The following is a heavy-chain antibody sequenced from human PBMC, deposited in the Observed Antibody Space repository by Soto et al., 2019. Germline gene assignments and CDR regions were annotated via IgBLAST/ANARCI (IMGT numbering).Heavy chain of an antibody. CDR3: AGVPYYDSSLIWFDP. Sequence: SETLSLTCTVYRGSVSSGSFYWSWIRQPPGKALEWIGYNYYSGSNNYKPSLKSRVTISVDMSKNQFSLRLSSVSAADTAVYYCAGVPYYDSSLIWFDPWGQGTLVTVSS. CDR2: NYYSGSN. CDR1: RGSVSSGSFY. V-gene: IGHV4-61*01. D-gene: IGHD3-22*01. J-gene: IGHJ5*02.